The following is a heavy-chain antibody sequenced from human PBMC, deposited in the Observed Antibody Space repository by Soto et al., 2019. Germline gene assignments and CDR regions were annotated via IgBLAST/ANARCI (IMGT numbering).Heavy chain of an antibody. V-gene: IGHV1-2*02. CDR3: ARPPGYISDWYYFDL. D-gene: IGHD3-9*01. J-gene: IGHJ4*02. CDR2: IRPKSGGT. Sequence: QVQLVQSGAEVKKPGASVKISCEASGYTFINSYMPWVRQAPGQGFEWMGRIRPKSGGTNYAQKFQGRVSMTWDTSLKTAYMELSSLMSEDTAGYFCARPPGYISDWYYFDLWGQGTQVTVSS. CDR1: GYTFINSY.